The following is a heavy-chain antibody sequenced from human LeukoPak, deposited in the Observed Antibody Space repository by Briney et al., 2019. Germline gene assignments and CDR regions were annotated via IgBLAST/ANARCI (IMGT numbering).Heavy chain of an antibody. Sequence: SETLSLTCTVSGGSISGSSYYWGWIRQPPGKGLEWIGRIYYSGSTYYNPSLKSRVTISVDTSKNQFSLKLNSVTATDTAVYFRARHYGPWGQGTLSPSPQ. V-gene: IGHV4-39*01. CDR3: ARHYGP. J-gene: IGHJ4*02. D-gene: IGHD3-10*01. CDR1: GGSISGSSYY. CDR2: IYYSGST.